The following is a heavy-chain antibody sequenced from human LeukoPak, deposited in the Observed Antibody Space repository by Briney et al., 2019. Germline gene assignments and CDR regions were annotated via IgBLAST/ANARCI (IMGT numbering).Heavy chain of an antibody. D-gene: IGHD2-21*02. CDR1: GYTFSNYA. V-gene: IGHV1-3*03. CDR2: INAANGYS. CDR3: ARGGYGVVVTAAWGFDP. Sequence: ASVKVSCKASGYTFSNYAMHWVRQAPGQRPEWLGWINAANGYSKYSQELQGRVIITRDTSASTAYMELSSLRSEDTAVYYCARGGYGVVVTAAWGFDPWGQGTLVTVSS. J-gene: IGHJ5*02.